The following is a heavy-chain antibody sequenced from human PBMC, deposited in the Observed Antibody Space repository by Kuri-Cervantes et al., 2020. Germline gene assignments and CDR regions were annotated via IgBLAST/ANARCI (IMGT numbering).Heavy chain of an antibody. CDR3: VRAGLSGVFGYDPFYFDS. D-gene: IGHD5-12*01. Sequence: SQTLSLTCAVYGGSFSGFYWSWIRQPPGKGLEWIGEINHSGSINYNPSLKSRVTISVDTSKNQFSLKLTSVTAADTAVYYCVRAGLSGVFGYDPFYFDSWGQGTLVTVSS. V-gene: IGHV4-34*01. CDR2: INHSGSI. J-gene: IGHJ4*02. CDR1: GGSFSGFY.